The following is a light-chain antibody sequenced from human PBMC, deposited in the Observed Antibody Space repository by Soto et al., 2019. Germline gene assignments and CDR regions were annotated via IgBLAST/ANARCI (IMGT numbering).Light chain of an antibody. CDR1: QDIGSW. Sequence: DIQMTQSPSSVSASVGDRVTITCRASQDIGSWLAWYQQKPGKAPKLLVFSASSLQSGVPSRFSGSGSGTHFTLTISRLQPEDFATYYCQQATSFPLYTFGQGTKLEIQ. J-gene: IGKJ2*01. CDR3: QQATSFPLYT. CDR2: SAS. V-gene: IGKV1D-12*01.